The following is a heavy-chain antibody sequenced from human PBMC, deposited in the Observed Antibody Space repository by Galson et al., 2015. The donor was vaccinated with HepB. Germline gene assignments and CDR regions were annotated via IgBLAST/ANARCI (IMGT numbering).Heavy chain of an antibody. Sequence: SLRLSCAASRFTFSSYAMHWVRQAPGKGLEWVAVISNDGTEEHYGDSVKGRFTISRDNSKNTLYLQMNTLRPEDTAVYYCAKVGEWCSRTRCYEVNNGMDVWGQGTLVTVSS. J-gene: IGHJ4*02. CDR1: RFTFSSYA. CDR2: ISNDGTEE. V-gene: IGHV3-30*18. D-gene: IGHD2-2*01. CDR3: AKVGEWCSRTRCYEVNNGMDV.